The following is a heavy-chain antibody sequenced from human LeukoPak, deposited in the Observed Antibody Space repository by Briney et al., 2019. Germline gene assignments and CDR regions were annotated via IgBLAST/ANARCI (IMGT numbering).Heavy chain of an antibody. CDR3: ATLTGGDDAFDI. D-gene: IGHD4-23*01. CDR1: GGSISSYY. J-gene: IGHJ3*02. Sequence: SETLSLTCTVSGGSISSYYWSWIRQPPGKGLEWIGYIFYTGSTNYNPSLRSRVTISVLTSKNRFSLKLSSVTAADTAVYYCATLTGGDDAFDIWGQGTMVTVSS. CDR2: IFYTGST. V-gene: IGHV4-59*01.